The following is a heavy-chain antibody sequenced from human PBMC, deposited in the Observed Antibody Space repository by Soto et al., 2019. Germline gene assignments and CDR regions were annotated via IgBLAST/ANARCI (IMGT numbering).Heavy chain of an antibody. CDR3: SRHLTYCSAGSCYSDFPHYGMDV. CDR2: IFYSGST. V-gene: IGHV4-39*01. CDR1: GGSISSSSYY. D-gene: IGHD2-15*01. Sequence: SETLSLTCTVSGGSISSSSYYWGWIRQPPGKGLEWIGSIFYSGSTYYNPSLKSRVTISVDTSKNQFSLKLSSVTAADTAVYYCSRHLTYCSAGSCYSDFPHYGMDVWGQGTTVPVSS. J-gene: IGHJ6*02.